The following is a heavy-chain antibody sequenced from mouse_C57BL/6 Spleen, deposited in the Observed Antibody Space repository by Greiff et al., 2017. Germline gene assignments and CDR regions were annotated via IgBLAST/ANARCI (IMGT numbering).Heavy chain of an antibody. V-gene: IGHV1-55*01. J-gene: IGHJ3*01. CDR3: ALHGSGYGTWFAY. CDR2: IYPGSGST. CDR1: GYTFTSYW. D-gene: IGHD3-2*02. Sequence: QVQLQQPGAELVKPGASVKMSCKASGYTFTSYWITWVKQRPGQGLEWIGDIYPGSGSTNYNEKFKSKATLTVDTSSSTAYMQLSSLTSEDSAVYYCALHGSGYGTWFAYGGQGTLVTVSA.